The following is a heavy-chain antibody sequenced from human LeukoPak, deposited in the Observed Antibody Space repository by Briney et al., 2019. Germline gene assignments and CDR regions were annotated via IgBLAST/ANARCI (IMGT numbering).Heavy chain of an antibody. CDR1: GGSFSGYY. V-gene: IGHV4-34*01. J-gene: IGHJ4*02. D-gene: IGHD5-18*01. Sequence: SETLSLTCAVYGGSFSGYYWSWIRQPPGKGLEWIGEINHSGSTNYNPSLKSRVTISVDTSKNQFSLKLSSVTAADTAVYYCARRGYSYDYFDYWGQGTLVTVSS. CDR3: ARRGYSYDYFDY. CDR2: INHSGST.